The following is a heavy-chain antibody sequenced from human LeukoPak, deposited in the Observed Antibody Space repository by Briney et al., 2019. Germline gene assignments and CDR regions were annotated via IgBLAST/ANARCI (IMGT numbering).Heavy chain of an antibody. J-gene: IGHJ6*02. Sequence: PGGSLRLSCAASGFTFSSYGMHWVRQAPGKGLEWVAVISYDGSNKYYADSVKGRFTISRDNSKNTLYLQMNSLRAEDTAVYYCARDIAVAGIGAVWGQGTTVTVSS. D-gene: IGHD6-19*01. V-gene: IGHV3-30*03. CDR1: GFTFSSYG. CDR2: ISYDGSNK. CDR3: ARDIAVAGIGAV.